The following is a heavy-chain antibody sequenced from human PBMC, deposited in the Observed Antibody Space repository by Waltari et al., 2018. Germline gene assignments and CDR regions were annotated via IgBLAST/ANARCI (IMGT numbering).Heavy chain of an antibody. V-gene: IGHV2-5*01. Sequence: TWALTLTCTFSGFSLSTSGVGVGWIRQPPGKALEWLALIYWNDDKRYSPSLKSRLTITKDTSKNQVVLTMTNMDPVDTATYYCAHTRGYCSSTSCYTEWFDPWGQGTLVTVSS. CDR3: AHTRGYCSSTSCYTEWFDP. J-gene: IGHJ5*02. D-gene: IGHD2-2*02. CDR1: GFSLSTSGVG. CDR2: IYWNDDK.